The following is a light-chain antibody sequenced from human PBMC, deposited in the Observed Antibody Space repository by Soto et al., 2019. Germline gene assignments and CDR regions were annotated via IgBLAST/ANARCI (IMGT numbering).Light chain of an antibody. CDR3: QAYDSSLSGGV. V-gene: IGLV1-40*01. CDR1: SSNIGAGYD. J-gene: IGLJ3*02. Sequence: QPVLTQPPSVSGAPGQRVTISCTGSSSNIGAGYDVHWYQQLPGTAPKLLIYGNSNRPSGVPDPFSGSKSGTSASLAITGRQAEDEPDYYCQAYDSSLSGGVFGGGTKLTVL. CDR2: GNS.